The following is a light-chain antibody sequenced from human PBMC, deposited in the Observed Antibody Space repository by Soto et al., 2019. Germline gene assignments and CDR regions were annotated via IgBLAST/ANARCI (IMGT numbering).Light chain of an antibody. J-gene: IGLJ2*01. Sequence: NFMLTQPHSVSESPGKTVTISCTRSSGSIDSNYVQCYQQRPGSAPTTVIYEDNQRPSAVPDRFSGSIDSSSNSASLTISGLKTEDEADYYCQSYDSSNPFGGGTKLTVL. CDR1: SGSIDSNY. CDR3: QSYDSSNP. V-gene: IGLV6-57*03. CDR2: EDN.